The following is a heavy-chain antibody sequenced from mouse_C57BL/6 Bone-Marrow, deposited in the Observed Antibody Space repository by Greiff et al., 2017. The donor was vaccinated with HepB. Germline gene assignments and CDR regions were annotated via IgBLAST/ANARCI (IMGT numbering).Heavy chain of an antibody. CDR2: ISSGGSYT. Sequence: VQLQQSGGDLVKPGGSLKLSCAASGFTFSSYGMSWVRQTPDKRLEWVATISSGGSYTYYPDSVKGRFTISRDNAKNTLYLQMSSLKSEDTAMYYCARGYSITTVVEGYFDVWGTGTTVTVSS. D-gene: IGHD1-1*01. J-gene: IGHJ1*03. V-gene: IGHV5-6*01. CDR1: GFTFSSYG. CDR3: ARGYSITTVVEGYFDV.